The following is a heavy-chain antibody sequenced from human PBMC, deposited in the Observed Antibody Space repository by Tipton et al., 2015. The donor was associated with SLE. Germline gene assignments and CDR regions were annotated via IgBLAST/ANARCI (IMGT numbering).Heavy chain of an antibody. CDR3: ATAGGSGSNDAFDI. Sequence: LRLSCTVSGDSISSHYLSWIRQSPGKGLEWIGSIHYSGSTYYNPSLKSRVTISVDTSKNQFSLKLSSVTAADTAVYYCATAGGSGSNDAFDIWGQGTMVTVSS. D-gene: IGHD3-10*01. J-gene: IGHJ3*02. V-gene: IGHV4-59*11. CDR1: GDSISSHY. CDR2: IHYSGST.